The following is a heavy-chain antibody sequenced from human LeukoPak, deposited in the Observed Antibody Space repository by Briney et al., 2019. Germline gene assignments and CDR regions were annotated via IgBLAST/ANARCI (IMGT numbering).Heavy chain of an antibody. CDR1: GGSFSGYY. CDR2: INHSGST. V-gene: IGHV4-34*01. J-gene: IGHJ4*02. CDR3: AGSNHYYDSSGYKYYFDY. D-gene: IGHD3-22*01. Sequence: SETLSLTCAVYGGSFSGYYWSWIRQPPGKGLEWIGEINHSGSTNYNPSLKSRVTISVDTSKNQFSLKLSSVTAADMAVYYCAGSNHYYDSSGYKYYFDYWGQGTLVTVSS.